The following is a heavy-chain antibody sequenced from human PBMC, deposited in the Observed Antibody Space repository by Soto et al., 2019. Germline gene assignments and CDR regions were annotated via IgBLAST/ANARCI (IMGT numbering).Heavy chain of an antibody. Sequence: EVQLVESGGGLVKPGGSLRLSCAASGFTFRNAWMSWVRQAPGKGLEWVGRIKSNADGGTTDFAAPVKGRFTISRDDSKNTLYLQMNSLKTEDTAVYYCSTAVAAALYNFDYWGQGTLVTVSS. CDR2: IKSNADGGTT. CDR1: GFTFRNAW. CDR3: STAVAAALYNFDY. J-gene: IGHJ4*02. V-gene: IGHV3-15*01. D-gene: IGHD6-13*01.